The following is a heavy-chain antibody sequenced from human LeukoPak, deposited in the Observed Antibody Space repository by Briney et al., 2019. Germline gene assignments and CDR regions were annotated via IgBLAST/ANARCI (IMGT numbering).Heavy chain of an antibody. D-gene: IGHD5-18*01. J-gene: IGHJ4*02. Sequence: GGSLRLSCGASGFSFSLYGMHWVRQAPGKGLEWVALVSYDGSSKYYADSVGGRFTISRDNSKNTLYLQMNSLRAEDTAVYYCARELSGNNYGYSDYWGQGTLVTVSS. V-gene: IGHV3-30*19. CDR1: GFSFSLYG. CDR2: VSYDGSSK. CDR3: ARELSGNNYGYSDY.